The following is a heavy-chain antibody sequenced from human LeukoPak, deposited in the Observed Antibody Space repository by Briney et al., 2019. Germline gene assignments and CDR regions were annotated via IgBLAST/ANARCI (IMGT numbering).Heavy chain of an antibody. CDR1: GLTLSDVW. CDR2: IRSKTAGGTT. V-gene: IGHV3-15*07. D-gene: IGHD2-15*01. CDR3: SQGSGQYFHY. Sequence: GGSLRLSCAVSGLTLSDVWMNWVRQAPGKGLEWVGRIRSKTAGGTTDFAAPVKGRFAIFRDDSENTVYLQMNSLTVEDTAAYYCSQGSGQYFHYWGQGTLVTVSS. J-gene: IGHJ4*02.